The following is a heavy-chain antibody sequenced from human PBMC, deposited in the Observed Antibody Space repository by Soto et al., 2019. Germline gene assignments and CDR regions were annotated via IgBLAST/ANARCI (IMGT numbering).Heavy chain of an antibody. D-gene: IGHD1-26*01. CDR1: GITFISYW. J-gene: IGHJ4*02. CDR2: INSDGSTT. CDR3: ARGSVGANFDY. V-gene: IGHV3-74*03. Sequence: EGQLVESGGGLVQPGGSLRLSCAASGITFISYWMHWVHQVPGKGLVWVAHINSDGSTTTYADSVKGRFTISRDNAKSTLDLQMNGLRAEDTAVYYCARGSVGANFDYWGQGTLVTVSS.